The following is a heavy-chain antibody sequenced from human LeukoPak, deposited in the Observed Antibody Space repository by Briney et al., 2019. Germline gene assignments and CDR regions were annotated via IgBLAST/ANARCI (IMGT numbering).Heavy chain of an antibody. D-gene: IGHD3-10*01. CDR2: ISGSGGST. J-gene: IGHJ4*02. CDR3: ARSGSGSYFLDY. V-gene: IGHV3-23*01. Sequence: PGGSLRLSCAASGFTFSSYTMSWVRQAPGRGLEWASAISGSGGSTYYADSVKGRFTISRDNFKHTLYLQMNSLRAEDTAVYYRARSGSGSYFLDYWGQGTLVTVSS. CDR1: GFTFSSYT.